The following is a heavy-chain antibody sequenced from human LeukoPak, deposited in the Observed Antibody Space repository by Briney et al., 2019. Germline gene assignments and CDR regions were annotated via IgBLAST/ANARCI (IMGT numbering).Heavy chain of an antibody. Sequence: PSETLSLTCTVSGGSISSYYWSWIRQPPGKGLEWIGYIYYRGSTNYNPSLKSRVTISVDTSKNQLSLKLSSVTAADTAVYYCARDFRKRYYYDSSGSYFDYWGQGTLVTVSS. CDR1: GGSISSYY. CDR2: IYYRGST. V-gene: IGHV4-59*01. J-gene: IGHJ4*02. D-gene: IGHD3-22*01. CDR3: ARDFRKRYYYDSSGSYFDY.